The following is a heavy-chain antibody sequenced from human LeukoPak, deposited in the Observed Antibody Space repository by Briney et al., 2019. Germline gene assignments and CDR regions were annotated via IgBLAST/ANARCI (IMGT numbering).Heavy chain of an antibody. CDR1: GFTVSSNY. CDR3: ARDRDYGGFDY. J-gene: IGHJ4*02. CDR2: IYSVGST. D-gene: IGHD4-23*01. V-gene: IGHV3-53*01. Sequence: GGSLRLSCAASGFTVSSNYMSWVRQAPGEGLEWVSVIYSVGSTYYTDSVKGRFTLSRDNSKNTLYLQMNSLRAEDTAVYYCARDRDYGGFDYWGQGTLVTVSS.